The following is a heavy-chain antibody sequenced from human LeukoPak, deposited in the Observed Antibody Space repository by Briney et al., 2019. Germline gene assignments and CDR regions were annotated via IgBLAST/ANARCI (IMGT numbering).Heavy chain of an antibody. Sequence: SETLSLTCTVSGGSISSSSYYWGWIRQPPGQGLEWIGSIYYSGSTYYNPSLKSRVTISVDTSKNQFSLKLSSVTAADTAVYYCASLAGSGNWGQGTLVTVSS. D-gene: IGHD3-10*01. V-gene: IGHV4-39*01. CDR1: GGSISSSSYY. J-gene: IGHJ4*02. CDR3: ASLAGSGN. CDR2: IYYSGST.